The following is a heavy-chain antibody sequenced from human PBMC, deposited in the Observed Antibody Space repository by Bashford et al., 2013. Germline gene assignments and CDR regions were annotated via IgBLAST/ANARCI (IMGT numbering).Heavy chain of an antibody. J-gene: IGHJ4*02. CDR2: IWYDGSIK. V-gene: IGHV3-33*01. CDR3: ARDRYYDSSGYYQYYFDY. D-gene: IGHD3-22*01. Sequence: GSLRLSCAASGFNFSNYDMFWVRQAPGKGLEWVAVIWYDGSIKKYADSVKGRFTISRDNSKNTVFLQMNSLRAEDTAVYYCARDRYYDSSGYYQYYFDYWGQGTLVTVSS. CDR1: GFNFSNYD.